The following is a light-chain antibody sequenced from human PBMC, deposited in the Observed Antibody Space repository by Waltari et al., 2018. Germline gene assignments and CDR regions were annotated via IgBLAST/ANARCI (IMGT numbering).Light chain of an antibody. Sequence: IVLTQSPGTLSLSPGERAALSCRASQSISSIYLAWYQQKPGQAPRLLIYGASSRATGIPDRFSGSGSGTDFTFTISRLEPEDFAVYYCQQFGSSPPHITFGPGTKVDIK. CDR2: GAS. V-gene: IGKV3-20*01. J-gene: IGKJ3*01. CDR1: QSISSIY. CDR3: QQFGSSPPHIT.